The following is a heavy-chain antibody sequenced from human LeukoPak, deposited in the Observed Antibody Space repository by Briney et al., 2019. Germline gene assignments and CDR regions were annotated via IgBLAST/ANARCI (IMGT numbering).Heavy chain of an antibody. CDR2: ISSSSSYI. J-gene: IGHJ1*01. V-gene: IGHV3-21*01. CDR1: GFTVSSNY. Sequence: GGSLRLSCAASGFTVSSNYMSWVRQAPGKGLEWVSSISSSSSYIYYADSVKGRFTISRDNAKNSLYLQMNGLRAEDTAVYYCARSGGLEYFQHWGQGTLVTVSS. CDR3: ARSGGLEYFQH.